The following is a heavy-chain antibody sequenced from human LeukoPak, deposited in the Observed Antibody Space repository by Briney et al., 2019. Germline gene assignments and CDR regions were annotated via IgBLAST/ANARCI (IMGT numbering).Heavy chain of an antibody. Sequence: PSETLSLTCTVSGHSISSPYYWAWIRQPPGKGLEWIGIITHGGTTYYRPSLKSRLTISIDNSKNHFSLELTSVTATDTAVYYCARGVYGSQDYWGQGTLVTVSS. CDR1: GHSISSPYY. V-gene: IGHV4-38-2*02. J-gene: IGHJ4*02. CDR3: ARGVYGSQDY. D-gene: IGHD1-26*01. CDR2: ITHGGTT.